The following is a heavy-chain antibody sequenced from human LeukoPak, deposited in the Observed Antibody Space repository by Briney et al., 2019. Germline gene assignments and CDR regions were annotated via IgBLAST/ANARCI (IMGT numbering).Heavy chain of an antibody. V-gene: IGHV3-9*01. D-gene: IGHD3-10*01. CDR3: AKDSTSTLLWFGELGY. Sequence: LSLTCAVYGGSFSGYYWSWIRQPPGKGLEWVSGISWNSGSIGYADSVKGRFTISRDNAKNSLYLQMNSLRAEDTALYYCAKDSTSTLLWFGELGYWGQGTLVTVSS. CDR1: GGSFSGYY. CDR2: ISWNSGSI. J-gene: IGHJ4*02.